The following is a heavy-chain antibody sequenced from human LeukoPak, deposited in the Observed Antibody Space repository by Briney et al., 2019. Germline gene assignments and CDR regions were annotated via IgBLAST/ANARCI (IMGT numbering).Heavy chain of an antibody. CDR1: GGSISSSNW. J-gene: IGHJ3*02. Sequence: PSETLSLTCAVSGGSISSSNWWSWVRQPPGKGLEWIGEIYHSGSTNYNPSLKSRVTISVDKSKNQFSLKLSSVTAADTAVYYCARGYSGSWYDFHVYAFDIWGQGTMVTVSS. D-gene: IGHD6-13*01. CDR3: ARGYSGSWYDFHVYAFDI. CDR2: IYHSGST. V-gene: IGHV4-4*02.